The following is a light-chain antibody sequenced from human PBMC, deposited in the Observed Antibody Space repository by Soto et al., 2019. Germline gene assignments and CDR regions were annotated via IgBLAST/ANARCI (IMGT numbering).Light chain of an antibody. Sequence: EIVLTQSPGTLSLSPGERATLSCRASLRISSSYLAWVQQKPGQAPRLLIYGATSRATGIPDRFSGSESGTDFTLTISGLEPEDFAVYYCQQYSSSPLTFGRGTKVEIK. CDR2: GAT. J-gene: IGKJ4*01. V-gene: IGKV3-20*01. CDR3: QQYSSSPLT. CDR1: LRISSSY.